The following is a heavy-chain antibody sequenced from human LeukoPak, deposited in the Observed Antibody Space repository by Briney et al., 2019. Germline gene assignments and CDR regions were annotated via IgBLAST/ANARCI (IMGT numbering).Heavy chain of an antibody. CDR2: ISNSGSTI. V-gene: IGHV3-48*03. CDR1: GFSFSSYE. CDR3: ARRGIAAASDY. D-gene: IGHD6-13*01. Sequence: PGGSLRLSCAASGFSFSSYEMNWVRQAPGKGLEWVSYISNSGSTIHYADSVKGRFTISRDNAKNSLYLQMNSLRAEDTAVYHCARRGIAAASDYWGQGTLVTVSS. J-gene: IGHJ4*02.